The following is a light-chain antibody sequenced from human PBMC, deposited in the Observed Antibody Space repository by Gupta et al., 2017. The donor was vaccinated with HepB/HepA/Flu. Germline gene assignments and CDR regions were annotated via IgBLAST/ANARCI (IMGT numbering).Light chain of an antibody. CDR2: EVS. CDR3: QEYDSFPWA. Sequence: DIQMTQSPSTLSASIGDRVTITCRTSQTIGKRLAWYQQHPGKAPKFLIYEVSNLEDWVPSRSSGSGSETDFTLTITSLQPDDFATYYCQEYDSFPWAFGQGTKVDIK. CDR1: QTIGKR. V-gene: IGKV1-5*03. J-gene: IGKJ1*01.